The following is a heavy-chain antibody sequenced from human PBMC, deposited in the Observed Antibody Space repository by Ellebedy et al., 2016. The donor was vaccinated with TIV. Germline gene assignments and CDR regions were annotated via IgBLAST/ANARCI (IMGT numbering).Heavy chain of an antibody. CDR2: IYHSGST. D-gene: IGHD6-13*01. CDR1: GGSISSSNW. J-gene: IGHJ4*02. V-gene: IGHV4-4*02. Sequence: SETLSLTCAVSGGSISSSNWWSWVRQPPGKGLEWIGEIYHSGSTNYNPSLKSRVTMSVDTSKNQFSLKLSSVTAADTAVYYCARGVRGSSWEYGYWGQGTLVTVSS. CDR3: ARGVRGSSWEYGY.